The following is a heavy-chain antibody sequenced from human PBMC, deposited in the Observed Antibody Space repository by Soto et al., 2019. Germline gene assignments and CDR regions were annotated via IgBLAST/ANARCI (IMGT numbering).Heavy chain of an antibody. J-gene: IGHJ5*02. V-gene: IGHV1-8*01. CDR2: MNPNSGNT. CDR1: GYTFTSYE. Sequence: ASVKVSCKASGYTFTSYEINWVRKATGQGLEWMGWMNPNSGNTGYAQKFQGRVTMTRSTSISTAYMELSSLRSEDTAVYYCARGLRIAVAGTRNWFDPWGQGTLVTVSS. CDR3: ARGLRIAVAGTRNWFDP. D-gene: IGHD6-19*01.